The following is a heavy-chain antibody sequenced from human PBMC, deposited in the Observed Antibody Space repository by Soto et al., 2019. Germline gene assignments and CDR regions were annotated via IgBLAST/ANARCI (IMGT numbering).Heavy chain of an antibody. V-gene: IGHV4-30-2*01. CDR1: GGSISSGGYS. D-gene: IGHD3-9*01. CDR2: IYHSGST. J-gene: IGHJ6*02. CDR3: ARGASYDILTGYYYYGMDV. Sequence: PSETLSLTCAVSGGSISSGGYSWSWIRQPPGKGLEWIGYIYHSGSTNYNPSLKSRVTISVDTSKNQFSLKLSSVTAADTAVYYCARGASYDILTGYYYYGMDVWGQGTTVTVSS.